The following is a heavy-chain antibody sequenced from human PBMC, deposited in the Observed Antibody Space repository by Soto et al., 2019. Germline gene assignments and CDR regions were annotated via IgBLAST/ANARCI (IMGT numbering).Heavy chain of an antibody. J-gene: IGHJ6*02. CDR3: AGIGEDIYYGMDV. Sequence: PSETLSLTCTVSGGSFSTYYWNWVRQPAGKGLEWIGRIYTRESTNYNPSLKSRVTMLVDTSKNEFYLNLDSVTAADTAVYYCAGIGEDIYYGMDVWGQGTTVTV. CDR1: GGSFSTYY. D-gene: IGHD2-15*01. V-gene: IGHV4-4*07. CDR2: IYTREST.